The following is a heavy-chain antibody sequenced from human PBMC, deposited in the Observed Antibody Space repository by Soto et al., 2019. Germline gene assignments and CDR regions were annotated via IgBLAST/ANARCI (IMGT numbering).Heavy chain of an antibody. Sequence: GTSVKVSCKASGYTFTSYGISWVRQAPGQGLEWMGWISAYNGNTNYAQKLQGRVTMTTDTSTSTAYMELRSLRSDDTAVYYCASISQADCTNGVCFAVNWLDPWGQGTLVTVSS. CDR2: ISAYNGNT. CDR3: ASISQADCTNGVCFAVNWLDP. J-gene: IGHJ5*02. CDR1: GYTFTSYG. D-gene: IGHD2-8*01. V-gene: IGHV1-18*01.